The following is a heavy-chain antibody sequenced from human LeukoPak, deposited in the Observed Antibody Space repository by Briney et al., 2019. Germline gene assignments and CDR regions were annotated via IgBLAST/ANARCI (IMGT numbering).Heavy chain of an antibody. CDR1: GYTFTGYY. CDR2: INPNSGST. Sequence: ASVKVSCKASGYTFTGYYMYWVRQAPGQGLEWMGWINPNSGSTNYAQKFQGRVTMTRDTSISTAYMELSRLRSDDTAVYYCARELGVPPDRSSTSCYLDYWGQGTLVTVSS. V-gene: IGHV1-2*02. CDR3: ARELGVPPDRSSTSCYLDY. J-gene: IGHJ4*02. D-gene: IGHD2-2*01.